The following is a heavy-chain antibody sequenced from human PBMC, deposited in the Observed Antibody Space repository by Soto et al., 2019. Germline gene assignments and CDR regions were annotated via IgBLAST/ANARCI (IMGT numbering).Heavy chain of an antibody. D-gene: IGHD6-25*01. Sequence: PSETLSLTCTVSGGSISSGGYYWSWIRQHPGKGLEWIGYIYYSGSTYYNPSLKSRVTISVDTSKNQFSLKLSSVTAADTAVYYCSRVIYSSARGWFDPWGQGTLVTVSS. CDR3: SRVIYSSARGWFDP. V-gene: IGHV4-31*03. CDR2: IYYSGST. J-gene: IGHJ5*02. CDR1: GGSISSGGYY.